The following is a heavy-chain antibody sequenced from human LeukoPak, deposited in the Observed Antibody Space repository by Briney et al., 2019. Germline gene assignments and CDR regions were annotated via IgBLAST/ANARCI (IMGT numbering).Heavy chain of an antibody. D-gene: IGHD1-1*01. CDR3: ARLDGELDY. Sequence: TAGTLSLTCAVSGDSISSSYWWSWVRQPPGKGLEWIGEIYPSGSTNYNPSLKSLVTISVDKSKNQISLKLSSVTAADTAVYYCARLDGELDYWGQGTLVAVSS. J-gene: IGHJ4*02. CDR1: GDSISSSYW. CDR2: IYPSGST. V-gene: IGHV4-4*02.